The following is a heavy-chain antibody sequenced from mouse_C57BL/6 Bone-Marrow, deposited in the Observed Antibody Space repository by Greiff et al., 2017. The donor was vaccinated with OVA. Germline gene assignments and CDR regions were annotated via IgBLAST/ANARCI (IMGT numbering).Heavy chain of an antibody. CDR3: ARHGAYYAMDY. J-gene: IGHJ4*01. CDR1: GFTFSSYG. V-gene: IGHV5-6*01. CDR2: ISSGGSYT. Sequence: EVQVVESGGDLVKPGGSLKLSCAASGFTFSSYGMSWVRQTPDKRLEWVATISSGGSYTYYPDSVKGRFTISRDNAKNTLYLQMSSLKSEDTAMYYCARHGAYYAMDYWGQGTSVTVSS.